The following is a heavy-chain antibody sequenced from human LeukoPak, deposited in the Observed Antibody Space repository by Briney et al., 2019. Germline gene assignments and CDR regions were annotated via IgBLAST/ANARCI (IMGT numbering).Heavy chain of an antibody. CDR2: INHSGST. V-gene: IGHV4-34*01. D-gene: IGHD3-22*01. J-gene: IGHJ4*02. CDR1: GGSFSGYY. Sequence: SETLSLTCAVYGGSFSGYYWSWIRQPPGKGLEWIGEINHSGSTNYNPSLKSRVTISVDTSKNQFSLKLSSVTAADTAVYYCAICVLYDSSGSGYGGTSQCPTVGDYLGQGTLVNVSS. CDR3: AICVLYDSSGSGYGGTSQCPTVGDY.